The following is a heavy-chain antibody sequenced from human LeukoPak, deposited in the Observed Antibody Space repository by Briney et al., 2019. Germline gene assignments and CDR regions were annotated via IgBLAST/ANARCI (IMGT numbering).Heavy chain of an antibody. Sequence: GASVKVSCKVSGYTLTELSMHWVRQAPGKGLEWMGGFDPEDGETIYAQKFQGRVTMTEDTSTDTAYMELSSLRSEDTAVYYCATDKLGYYYDSSGYYNFDYWGQGTLVTASS. D-gene: IGHD3-22*01. CDR1: GYTLTELS. V-gene: IGHV1-24*01. CDR2: FDPEDGET. CDR3: ATDKLGYYYDSSGYYNFDY. J-gene: IGHJ4*02.